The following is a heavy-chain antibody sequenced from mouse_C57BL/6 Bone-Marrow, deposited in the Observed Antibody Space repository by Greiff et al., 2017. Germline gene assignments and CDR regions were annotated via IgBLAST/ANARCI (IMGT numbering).Heavy chain of an antibody. CDR1: GYTFTDYY. D-gene: IGHD1-1*01. V-gene: IGHV1-26*01. CDR3: ARVYYGSPCAY. CDR2: INPNNGGT. J-gene: IGHJ3*01. Sequence: EVQLQQSGPELVKPGASVKISCKASGYTFTDYYMNWVKQSHGKSLEWIGDINPNNGGTSYNQKFKGKATLTVDKSSSTAYMELRSLTSEDSAVYYCARVYYGSPCAYWGQGTLVTVSA.